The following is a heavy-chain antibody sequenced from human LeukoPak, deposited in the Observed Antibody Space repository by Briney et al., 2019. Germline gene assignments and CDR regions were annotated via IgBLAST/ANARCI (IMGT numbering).Heavy chain of an antibody. Sequence: GGSLRLSCEGSGFTFLNHPMHWVRQVPGEGLEWLAVISYDGTKTYYGDSVKGRFTISRDNSKNMVYLQMNSLRAEDTAVYYCATDPEDYWGQGTLVTVSS. CDR1: GFTFLNHP. CDR2: ISYDGTKT. CDR3: ATDPEDY. V-gene: IGHV3-30-3*01. J-gene: IGHJ4*02.